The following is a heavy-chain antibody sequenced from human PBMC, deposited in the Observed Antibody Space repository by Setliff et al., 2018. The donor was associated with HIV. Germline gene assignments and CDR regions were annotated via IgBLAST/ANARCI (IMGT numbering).Heavy chain of an antibody. CDR3: ARDPAPSSSASYFQH. Sequence: GASVKVSCKASGYTFTSYYMHWVRQAPGQGLEWMGIINPSSGSTTYAQGFQGRVTMTRDTSTSTVYMELSSLRSEDTAVYYCARDPAPSSSASYFQHWGQGTPVTVSS. D-gene: IGHD6-6*01. J-gene: IGHJ1*01. V-gene: IGHV1-46*01. CDR1: GYTFTSYY. CDR2: INPSSGST.